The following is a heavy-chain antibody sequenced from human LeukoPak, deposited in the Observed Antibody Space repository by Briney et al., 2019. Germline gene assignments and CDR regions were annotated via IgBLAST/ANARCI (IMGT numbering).Heavy chain of an antibody. CDR3: ARGSYHFDY. Sequence: PGGSLRLSCAASGFIFSSYAMSWVRQAPGKGLEWVSTISGSGGSTYYADSVKGRFTISRDNSKNTVYLQMNSLRAEDTAVYYCARGSYHFDYWGQGTLVTVSS. D-gene: IGHD1-26*01. V-gene: IGHV3-23*01. J-gene: IGHJ4*02. CDR1: GFIFSSYA. CDR2: ISGSGGST.